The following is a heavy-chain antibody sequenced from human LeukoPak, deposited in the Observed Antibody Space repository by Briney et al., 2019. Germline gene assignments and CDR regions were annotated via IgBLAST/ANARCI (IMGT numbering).Heavy chain of an antibody. V-gene: IGHV4-59*11. Sequence: SETLSLTCTVSSGPLTRHYWTWMPQPPGKGLEWIGYIHYGGSTNYNPSLKSRVTISVDTAKKQFSLNMSSVTAADTALYYCARDSVDESSGYYPSGAFDLWGQGTLVTVSS. CDR1: SGPLTRHY. D-gene: IGHD3-22*01. J-gene: IGHJ3*01. CDR2: IHYGGST. CDR3: ARDSVDESSGYYPSGAFDL.